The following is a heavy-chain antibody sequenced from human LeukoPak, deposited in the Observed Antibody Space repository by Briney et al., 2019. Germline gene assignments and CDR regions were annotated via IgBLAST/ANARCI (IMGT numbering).Heavy chain of an antibody. D-gene: IGHD2-2*01. V-gene: IGHV3-21*01. J-gene: IGHJ4*02. CDR2: ISSSSSYV. CDR3: ARSKLTRPFDY. Sequence: PGGSLRLSCAASGFTFSSYSMNWVRQAPGKGLEWVSSISSSSSYVYYADSVKGRLTISRDNAKNSLYLQMNSLRAEDTAVYYCARSKLTRPFDYWGQGTLVTGSS. CDR1: GFTFSSYS.